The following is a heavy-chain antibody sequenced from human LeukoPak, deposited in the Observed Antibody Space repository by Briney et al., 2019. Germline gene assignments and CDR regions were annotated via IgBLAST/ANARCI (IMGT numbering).Heavy chain of an antibody. CDR2: ISGSGGST. V-gene: IGHV3-23*01. D-gene: IGHD6-6*01. CDR3: AKDNSRAARPYHLDY. Sequence: GGSLRLSCAASGFTFSSYAMNWVRQAPGKGLEWVSAISGSGGSTYYADSVKGRFTISRDSSKNTLYLQVSSLRAEDTALYFCAKDNSRAARPYHLDYWGQGTLVTVSS. J-gene: IGHJ4*02. CDR1: GFTFSSYA.